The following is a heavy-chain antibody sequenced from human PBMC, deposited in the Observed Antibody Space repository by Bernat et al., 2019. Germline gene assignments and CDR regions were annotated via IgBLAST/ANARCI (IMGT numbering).Heavy chain of an antibody. D-gene: IGHD1-26*01. CDR2: SRNRAKGYTT. CDR3: VSLDVGPTYNAF. Sequence: EVHLVESGGGLVQPGGSLRLSCATSGFTFSDHYMDWVRHVPGRGLEWVGRSRNRAKGYTTEYAASVKGRFTTSRDDSKTTVNLQMNWLKTEDTAVYYCVSLDVGPTYNAFWGQGTLVTVSS. V-gene: IGHV3-72*01. CDR1: GFTFSDHY. J-gene: IGHJ1*01.